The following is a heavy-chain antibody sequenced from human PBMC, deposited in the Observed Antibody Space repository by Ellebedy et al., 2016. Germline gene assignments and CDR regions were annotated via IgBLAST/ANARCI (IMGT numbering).Heavy chain of an antibody. CDR2: IYGGGAS. D-gene: IGHD2-8*01. V-gene: IGHV3-53*01. Sequence: GESLKISXAASGFSVTSNDMSWVRQAPGKGLELVSLIYGGGASYYADSVKGRFTISRDNSKKTLYLQMSGLGVEDTAVYYCVTRHNGAFDLWGQGTMVTVSS. CDR1: GFSVTSND. J-gene: IGHJ3*01. CDR3: VTRHNGAFDL.